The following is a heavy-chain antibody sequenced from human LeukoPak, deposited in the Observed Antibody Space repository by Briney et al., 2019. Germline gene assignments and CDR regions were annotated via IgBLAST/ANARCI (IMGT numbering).Heavy chain of an antibody. V-gene: IGHV3-23*01. J-gene: IGHJ3*02. CDR2: IGGSGGST. D-gene: IGHD2-15*01. CDR1: GFTFSSYA. CDR3: AKQDCSGGSCYFFAFYI. Sequence: GGSLRLSCAASGFTFSSYAMSWVRQAPGKGLEWVSAIGGSGGSTYYADSVKGRFTISRDNSKNTLYLQMNSLRAEDTAVYYCAKQDCSGGSCYFFAFYIWGQGTMVTVSS.